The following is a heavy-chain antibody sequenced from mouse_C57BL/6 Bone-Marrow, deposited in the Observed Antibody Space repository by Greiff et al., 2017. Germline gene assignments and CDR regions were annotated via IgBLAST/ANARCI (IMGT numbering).Heavy chain of an antibody. D-gene: IGHD1-1*01. Sequence: QVQLKQSGPGLVQPSQSLSITCTVSGFSLTSYGVHWVRQSPGKGLEWLGVIWSGGSTDDNAAFISSLSISKDNSKSQVFFKMTSLQSYDTAKYYCARNSGYYGSDVWYFDVWGTGTTVTDSS. J-gene: IGHJ1*03. CDR2: IWSGGST. CDR3: ARNSGYYGSDVWYFDV. V-gene: IGHV2-2*03. CDR1: GFSLTSYG.